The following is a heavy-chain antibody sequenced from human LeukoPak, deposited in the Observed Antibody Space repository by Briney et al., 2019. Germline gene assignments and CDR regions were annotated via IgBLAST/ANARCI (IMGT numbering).Heavy chain of an antibody. CDR3: AKDDAYCGGDCYPYYFDY. CDR1: GFTFSSYA. V-gene: IGHV3-23*01. CDR2: ISGGGGST. J-gene: IGHJ4*02. D-gene: IGHD2-21*02. Sequence: GGSLRLSCAASGFTFSSYAMNWVRQAPGKGLEWVSAISGGGGSTYYADSVKGRFTISRDNSKNTLYLQMNSLRAEDTAVYYCAKDDAYCGGDCYPYYFDYWGQGTLVTVSS.